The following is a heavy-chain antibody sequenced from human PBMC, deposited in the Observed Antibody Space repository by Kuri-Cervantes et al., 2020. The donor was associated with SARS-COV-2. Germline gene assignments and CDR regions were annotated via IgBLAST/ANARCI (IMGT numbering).Heavy chain of an antibody. CDR2: ISGSGGST. CDR3: AREPRIDYDFWSGYYIP. V-gene: IGHV3-23*01. Sequence: GESLKISCAASGFTFSSYAMSWVRQAPGKGLEWVSAISGSGGSTYYADSVKGRFTISRDNSKNTLYLQMNSLRAEDTAVYYCAREPRIDYDFWSGYYIPWGQGTTVTVSS. J-gene: IGHJ6*02. CDR1: GFTFSSYA. D-gene: IGHD3-3*01.